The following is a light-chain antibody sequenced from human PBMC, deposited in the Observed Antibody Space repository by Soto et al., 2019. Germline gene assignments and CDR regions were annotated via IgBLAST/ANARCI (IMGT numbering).Light chain of an antibody. CDR3: SSYADNNIFV. J-gene: IGLJ1*01. V-gene: IGLV2-14*01. Sequence: QSALTQSASVSGSPGQSITISCTGTSSAVGGYNSVSWYQQHPGKAHTLLIYEVSNRPSGVSNRFSGSKSGNTASLTVSGLQAADEADYYCSSYADNNIFVLGTGTKVTVL. CDR1: SSAVGGYNS. CDR2: EVS.